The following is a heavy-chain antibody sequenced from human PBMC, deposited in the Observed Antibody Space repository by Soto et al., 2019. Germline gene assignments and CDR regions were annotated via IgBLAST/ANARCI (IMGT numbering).Heavy chain of an antibody. D-gene: IGHD3-10*01. J-gene: IGHJ6*03. CDR2: ISSSSSTT. V-gene: IGHV3-48*01. CDR3: ARRGGFGELHYYYYYMDV. CDR1: GFTFSSYS. Sequence: GGSLRLSCAASGFTFSSYSMNWVRQAPGKGLEWVSYISSSSSTTYYADSVKGRFTISRDNAKNSLYLQMNSLRAEDTAVYYCARRGGFGELHYYYYYMDVWGKGTTVTVSS.